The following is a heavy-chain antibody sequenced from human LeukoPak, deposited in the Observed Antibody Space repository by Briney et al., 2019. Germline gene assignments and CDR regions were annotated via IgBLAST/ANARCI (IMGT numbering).Heavy chain of an antibody. CDR1: GFTFSSYA. Sequence: GGSLRLSCEASGFTFSSYAMSWVRQAPGKGLEWVSAISGSGGSTYYADSVKGRFTISRDNSKNTLYLQMNSLRAEDTAVYYCAKVYQGLPYFDYWGQGTLVTVSS. CDR2: ISGSGGST. V-gene: IGHV3-23*01. D-gene: IGHD4-11*01. CDR3: AKVYQGLPYFDY. J-gene: IGHJ4*02.